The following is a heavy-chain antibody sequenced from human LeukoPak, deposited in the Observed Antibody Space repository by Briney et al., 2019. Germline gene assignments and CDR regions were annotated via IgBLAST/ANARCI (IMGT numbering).Heavy chain of an antibody. V-gene: IGHV5-51*01. CDR3: ARQSVRFLEWFPVTMTDNIEFDY. Sequence: GESLKISCKGSGYSFTSYWIGWVRQMPGKGLEWMGIIYPGDSDTRYSPSFQGQVTISADKSISTAYLQWSSLKASDTAMYYCARQSVRFLEWFPVTMTDNIEFDYWGQGTLVTVSS. D-gene: IGHD3-3*01. J-gene: IGHJ4*02. CDR2: IYPGDSDT. CDR1: GYSFTSYW.